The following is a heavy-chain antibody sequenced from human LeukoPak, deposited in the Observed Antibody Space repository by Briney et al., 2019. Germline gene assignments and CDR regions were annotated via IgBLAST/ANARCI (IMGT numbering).Heavy chain of an antibody. CDR3: AKDARTTVTTFLSPFDY. CDR2: ISWNSGSI. J-gene: IGHJ4*02. V-gene: IGHV3-9*01. Sequence: PGGSLRLSCAASGFTFDDYAMHWVRQAPGKGLEWVSGISWNSGSIDYADSVKGRFTISRGNAKNSLYLQMNSLRAEDTALYYCAKDARTTVTTFLSPFDYWGQGTLVTVSS. CDR1: GFTFDDYA. D-gene: IGHD4-17*01.